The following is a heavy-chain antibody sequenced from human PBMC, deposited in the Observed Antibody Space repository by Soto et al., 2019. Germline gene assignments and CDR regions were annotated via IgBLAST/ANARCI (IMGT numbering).Heavy chain of an antibody. Sequence: EVQLVESGGGLVQPGGSLRLSCADSGFTFSSYAMHWVRQAPGKGLEYVSAISSNGGSTHYANSVKGRFTISRDNSKNTLYLQMGSLRAEDMAVYYCARDGLRQYAFDIWGQGTMVTVSS. CDR3: ARDGLRQYAFDI. V-gene: IGHV3-64*01. J-gene: IGHJ3*02. CDR1: GFTFSSYA. CDR2: ISSNGGST. D-gene: IGHD4-17*01.